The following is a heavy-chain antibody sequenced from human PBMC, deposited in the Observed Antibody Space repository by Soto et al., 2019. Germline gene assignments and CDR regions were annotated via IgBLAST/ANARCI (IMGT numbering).Heavy chain of an antibody. Sequence: EVQLVESGGGLLQPGGSLRLSCAASGFTFSSYEMNWVRQAPGKGLEWVSYISSSGSTIYYADSVKGRFTISRDNAKNSLYLQMNSLRAEDTAVYYCARLGDGDYGGIDYWGQGTLVTVSS. D-gene: IGHD4-17*01. V-gene: IGHV3-48*03. J-gene: IGHJ4*02. CDR2: ISSSGSTI. CDR1: GFTFSSYE. CDR3: ARLGDGDYGGIDY.